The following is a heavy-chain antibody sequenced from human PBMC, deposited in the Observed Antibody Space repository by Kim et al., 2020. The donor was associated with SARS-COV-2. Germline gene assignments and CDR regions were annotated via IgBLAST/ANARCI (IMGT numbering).Heavy chain of an antibody. J-gene: IGHJ4*02. D-gene: IGHD5-12*01. CDR3: ARIRPVSGSDY. Sequence: PTYAQGFTGRFVFSLDTSVSTAYLQISSLKAEDTAVYYCARIRPVSGSDYWGQGTLVTVSS. V-gene: IGHV7-4-1*02. CDR2: P.